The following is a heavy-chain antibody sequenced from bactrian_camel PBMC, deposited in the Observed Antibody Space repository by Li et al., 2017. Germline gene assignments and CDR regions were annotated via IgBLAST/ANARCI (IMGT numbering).Heavy chain of an antibody. J-gene: IGHJ4*01. V-gene: IGHV3S40*01. CDR1: KYAYSTNC. Sequence: VQLVESGGGSVQAGGSLRLACQASKYAYSTNCMGWFRQAPGKEREGVAAMYQGGAKTYYADSVKGRFTISQDNAKNTLYLQMNNLKPEDTAMYYCAVGGCDSCYASANCGHWGQGTQVTVS. CDR2: MYQGGAKT. D-gene: IGHD1*01. CDR3: AVGGCDSCYASANCGH.